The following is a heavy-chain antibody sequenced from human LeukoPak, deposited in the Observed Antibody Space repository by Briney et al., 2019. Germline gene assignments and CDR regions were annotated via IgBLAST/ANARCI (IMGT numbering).Heavy chain of an antibody. J-gene: IGHJ6*02. CDR3: ARGRGMGV. V-gene: IGHV4-34*01. Sequence: SETLSLTCAVYGGSFSGYYWSWIRQPPGKGLEWIGEINHSGSTNYNPSLKSRVTISVDTSKNQFSLKLSSVTAADTAVYYCARGRGMGVWGQGTTVTVSS. CDR2: INHSGST. CDR1: GGSFSGYY.